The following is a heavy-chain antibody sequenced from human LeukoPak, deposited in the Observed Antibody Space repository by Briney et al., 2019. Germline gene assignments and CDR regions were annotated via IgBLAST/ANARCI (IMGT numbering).Heavy chain of an antibody. CDR3: AGGTGFIIKD. CDR1: GFTFSLYW. Sequence: GGSLRLSCAASGFTFSLYWMNWVRRAPGKGLEWVANIKQDGSEKNYVDPVKGRFTISRDNAKNSLYLQMNNLRVEDTAMYYCAGGTGFIIKDWGQGTLVTVSS. CDR2: IKQDGSEK. D-gene: IGHD3-9*01. V-gene: IGHV3-7*03. J-gene: IGHJ4*02.